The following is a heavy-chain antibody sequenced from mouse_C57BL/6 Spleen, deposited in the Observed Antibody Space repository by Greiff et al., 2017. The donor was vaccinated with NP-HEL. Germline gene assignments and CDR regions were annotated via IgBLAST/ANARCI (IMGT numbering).Heavy chain of an antibody. CDR1: GYTFTDYY. Sequence: QVQLQQSGAELVRPGASVKLSCKASGYTFTDYYINWVKQRPGQGLEWIARIYPGSGNTYYNEKFKGKATLTAEKSSSTAYMQLSSLTSEDSAVYFCASVYDYGYYYAMDYWGQGTSVTVSS. CDR3: ASVYDYGYYYAMDY. D-gene: IGHD2-4*01. CDR2: IYPGSGNT. V-gene: IGHV1-76*01. J-gene: IGHJ4*01.